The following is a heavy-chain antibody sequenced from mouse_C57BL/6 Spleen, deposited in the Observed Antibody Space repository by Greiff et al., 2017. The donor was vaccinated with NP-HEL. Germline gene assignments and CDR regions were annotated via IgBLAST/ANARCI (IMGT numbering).Heavy chain of an antibody. CDR1: GYSITSGYY. D-gene: IGHD5-1*01. CDR3: ATSLPYAMDY. CDR2: ISYDGSN. V-gene: IGHV3-6*01. Sequence: EVKLVESGPGLVKPSQSLSLTCSVTGYSITSGYYWNWIRQFPGNKLEWMGYISYDGSNNYNPSLKNRISITRDTSKNQFFLKLNSVTTEDTATYYCATSLPYAMDYWGQGTSVTVSS. J-gene: IGHJ4*01.